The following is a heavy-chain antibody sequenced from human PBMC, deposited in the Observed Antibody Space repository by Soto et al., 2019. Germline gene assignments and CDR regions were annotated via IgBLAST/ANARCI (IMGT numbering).Heavy chain of an antibody. CDR2: IYWDDDQ. CDR3: VHRRIRGTAKAFDH. J-gene: IGHJ4*02. D-gene: IGHD1-20*01. Sequence: ESGPTLVNPTQTLTLTCTFSGFSLNTSGVGVGWVRQPPGKALEWLAVIYWDDDQRYSPSLKSRLTTTKDTAKNQVVLTMTNMDPVDTATYYCVHRRIRGTAKAFDHWGQGILVTVSS. CDR1: GFSLNTSGVG. V-gene: IGHV2-5*02.